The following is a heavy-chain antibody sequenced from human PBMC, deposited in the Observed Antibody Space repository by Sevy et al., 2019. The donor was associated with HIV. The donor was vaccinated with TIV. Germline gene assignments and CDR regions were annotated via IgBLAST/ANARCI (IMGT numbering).Heavy chain of an antibody. D-gene: IGHD1-26*01. CDR1: GGXITSLY. CDR2: IYXXXHI. Sequence: SETLSLTCTVSGGXITSLYWXXIRQPPXXXLEWIGNIYXXXHINYNPSLKSRVTLSLDTSKNQFSLRLSSVTAADTAMXYCAGENAWGRGYSWGQGTLVTVSS. V-gene: IGHV4-59*08. CDR3: AGENAWGRGYS. J-gene: IGHJ4*02.